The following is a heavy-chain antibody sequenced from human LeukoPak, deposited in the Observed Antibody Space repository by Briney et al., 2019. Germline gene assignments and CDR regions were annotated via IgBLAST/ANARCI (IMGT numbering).Heavy chain of an antibody. J-gene: IGHJ3*02. V-gene: IGHV3-53*01. CDR3: ARDGSSSGWYQDDAFDI. Sequence: GGSLGLSCAASGFTFSNAWMSWVRQAPGKGLEWVSVIYSGGSTYYADSVKGRFTISRDNSKNTLYLQMNSLRAEDTAVYYCARDGSSSGWYQDDAFDIWGQGTMVTVSS. CDR1: GFTFSNAW. D-gene: IGHD6-19*01. CDR2: IYSGGST.